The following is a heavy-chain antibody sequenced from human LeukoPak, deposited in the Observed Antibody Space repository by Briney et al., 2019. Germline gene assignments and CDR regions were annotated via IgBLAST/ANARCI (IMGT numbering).Heavy chain of an antibody. Sequence: GGSLRLSCAASGFTFSSYSMNWVRQAPGKGLEWVGRTRNKANSYTTEYAASVKGRFTISRDDSKNSLYLQMNSLKTEDTAVYYCARDLGSSGYTTFDYWGQGTLVTVSS. D-gene: IGHD3-22*01. J-gene: IGHJ4*02. CDR2: TRNKANSYTT. CDR1: GFTFSSYS. CDR3: ARDLGSSGYTTFDY. V-gene: IGHV3-72*01.